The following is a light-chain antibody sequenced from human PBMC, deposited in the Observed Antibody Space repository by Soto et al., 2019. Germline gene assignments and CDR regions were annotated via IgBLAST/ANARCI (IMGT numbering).Light chain of an antibody. V-gene: IGKV3-20*01. J-gene: IGKJ2*01. CDR3: QQYSSSPYT. CDR2: GAS. Sequence: EIVLTQSPGTLSLSPGERATLSCRASQSVGSDHLAWYQQKAGQAPRLLLYGASNRASGIPDRFSGSGSGADFSITICRLEPEGFAVHSGQQYSSSPYTFGQGTKLEI. CDR1: QSVGSDH.